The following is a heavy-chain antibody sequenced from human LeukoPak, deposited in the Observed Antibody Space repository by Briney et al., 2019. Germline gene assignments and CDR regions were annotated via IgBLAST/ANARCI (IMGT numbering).Heavy chain of an antibody. CDR1: GGSISSSSYY. CDR3: ARLGPVLGYGSGSYVGY. J-gene: IGHJ4*02. CDR2: IYYSGST. V-gene: IGHV4-39*07. Sequence: SETLSLTCTVSGGSISSSSYYWGWIRQPPGKGLEWIGSIYYSGSTYYNPSLKSRVTISVDTSKNQFSLKLSSVTAADTAVYYCARLGPVLGYGSGSYVGYWGQGTLVTVSS. D-gene: IGHD3-10*01.